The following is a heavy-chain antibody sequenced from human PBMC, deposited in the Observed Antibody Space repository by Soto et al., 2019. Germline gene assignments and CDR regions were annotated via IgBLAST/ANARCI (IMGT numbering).Heavy chain of an antibody. Sequence: EVQLVESGGGLVQPGGSLRLSCAASGFTFSSFDMHWVRQATGKGLEWVLGIGGAGDTYYPDSVKGRFTISRENAKNSLYLQMNSLRAGDTAVYYCVTGRPTHWYSWGQGTLVTVSS. V-gene: IGHV3-13*01. CDR3: VTGRPTHWYS. CDR1: GFTFSSFD. CDR2: IGGAGDT. D-gene: IGHD1-20*01. J-gene: IGHJ5*02.